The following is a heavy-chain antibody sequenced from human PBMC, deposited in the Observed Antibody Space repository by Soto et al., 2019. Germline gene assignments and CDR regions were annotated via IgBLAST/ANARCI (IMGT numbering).Heavy chain of an antibody. J-gene: IGHJ3*01. CDR1: GYNFIAQN. Sequence: QVHLVQSGAEVKKPGASVKVSCMASGYNFIAQNIHWVRQAPGLGLEWMGKMNPNSGGSGYAQEFQGRCTVTRDTSISTVYMELTSLKSNDTAVYYCARERHLNSPSDAFDLWGQGTMVIVSS. V-gene: IGHV1-2*02. D-gene: IGHD1-7*01. CDR3: ARERHLNSPSDAFDL. CDR2: MNPNSGGS.